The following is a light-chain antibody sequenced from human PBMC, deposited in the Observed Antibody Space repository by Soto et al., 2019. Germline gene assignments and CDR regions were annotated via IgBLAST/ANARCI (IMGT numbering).Light chain of an antibody. CDR3: QQYGSSPLT. V-gene: IGKV3-20*01. CDR2: GAS. CDR1: QSVSGSF. J-gene: IGKJ4*01. Sequence: EIGLTQSPGTLPLSPGERATLSCRASQSVSGSFLAWFQQRPGQAPRLLIYGASSRATGIPDRISGSGSGTDFTLTISRLEPEDFAVYYCQQYGSSPLTFGGGTKVDIK.